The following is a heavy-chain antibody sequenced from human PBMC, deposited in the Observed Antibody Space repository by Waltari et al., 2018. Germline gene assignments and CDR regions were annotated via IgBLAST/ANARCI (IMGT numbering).Heavy chain of an antibody. Sequence: EVQLVESGGGLIQPGGSLRLSCAASGFTVSSNYMSWVRQAPGKGLEWVSVIYSGGSTAYASSVRGRFTISRDNSKNTLYLQMNSLRAEDTAVYYCAREGDYDSSGSYFDYWGQGTLVTVSS. V-gene: IGHV3-53*01. D-gene: IGHD3-22*01. CDR3: AREGDYDSSGSYFDY. J-gene: IGHJ4*02. CDR1: GFTVSSNY. CDR2: IYSGGST.